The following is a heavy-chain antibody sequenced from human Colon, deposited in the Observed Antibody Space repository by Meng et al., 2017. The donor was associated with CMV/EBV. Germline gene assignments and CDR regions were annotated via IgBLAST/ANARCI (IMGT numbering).Heavy chain of an antibody. V-gene: IGHV3-73*01. J-gene: IGHJ4*02. Sequence: LTGAASGFIFSDSAMYWVRQASGKGLEWVGRIRSKANNYATTYAASVEGRFTISRDDSKNMVYLEMNSLKIEDTAVYYCSRPTAVASSATDYWGQGTLVTVSS. CDR3: SRPTAVASSATDY. CDR2: IRSKANNYAT. CDR1: GFIFSDSA. D-gene: IGHD6-19*01.